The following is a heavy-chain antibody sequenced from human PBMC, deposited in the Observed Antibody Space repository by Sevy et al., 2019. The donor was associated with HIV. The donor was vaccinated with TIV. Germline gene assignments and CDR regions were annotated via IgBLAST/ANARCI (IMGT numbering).Heavy chain of an antibody. V-gene: IGHV3-30*04. CDR3: ATGRLGATFGY. J-gene: IGHJ4*02. CDR2: VSFDSSFK. D-gene: IGHD1-26*01. CDR1: GLNFNIYP. Sequence: GGSLRLSCAASGLNFNIYPMNWVRQAPGKGLEWVAVVSFDSSFKSYADSVKGRFTISRENSKNTLYLQMDSLRHEDTGVYYCATGRLGATFGYWGQGSLVTVSS.